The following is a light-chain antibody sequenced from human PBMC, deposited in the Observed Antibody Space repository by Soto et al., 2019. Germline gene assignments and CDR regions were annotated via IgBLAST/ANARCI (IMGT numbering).Light chain of an antibody. CDR2: GVS. Sequence: EIVLTQSPGTLSLSPGERATLSCRASQSVSSSYLAWYQQKPGQPPRLLIYGVSSRATGIPDRFSGSWSGTDFNLNISRLEPEDFAVYYCQQYGSSPITFGQGTRLEIK. CDR3: QQYGSSPIT. J-gene: IGKJ5*01. CDR1: QSVSSSY. V-gene: IGKV3-20*01.